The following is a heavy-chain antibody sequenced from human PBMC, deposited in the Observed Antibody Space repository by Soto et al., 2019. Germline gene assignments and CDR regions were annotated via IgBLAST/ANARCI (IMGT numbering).Heavy chain of an antibody. D-gene: IGHD3-3*01. Sequence: TGGSLRLSCAASGFTFSNAWMSWVRQAPGKGLEWVGRIKSKTDGGTTDYAAPVKGRFTISRDDSKNTLYLQMNSLKTEDTAVYYCTAQITPPYYDFWSGYSDYWGQGTLVTVSS. J-gene: IGHJ4*02. CDR3: TAQITPPYYDFWSGYSDY. CDR1: GFTFSNAW. V-gene: IGHV3-15*01. CDR2: IKSKTDGGTT.